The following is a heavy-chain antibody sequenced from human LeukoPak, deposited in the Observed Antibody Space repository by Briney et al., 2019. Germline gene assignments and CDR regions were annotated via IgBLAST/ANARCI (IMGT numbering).Heavy chain of an antibody. CDR1: GGTFSSYS. V-gene: IGHV1-69*04. CDR2: ITPNLAIT. Sequence: GASVKVSCKASGGTFSSYSISWVRQAPGQGPVWLGRITPNLAITDYAQKFRGRVTLTADKSTSTVYMELGSLTSEDTAAYYCARDSALRCSSTSCYFDYWGQGTLVTVSS. CDR3: ARDSALRCSSTSCYFDY. D-gene: IGHD2-2*01. J-gene: IGHJ4*02.